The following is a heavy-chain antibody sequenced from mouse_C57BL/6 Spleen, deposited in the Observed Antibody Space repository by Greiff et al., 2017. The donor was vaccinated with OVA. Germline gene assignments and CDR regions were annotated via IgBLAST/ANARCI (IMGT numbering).Heavy chain of an antibody. CDR3: ARWEDYDDWFAY. D-gene: IGHD2-4*01. CDR1: GYTFTSYW. V-gene: IGHV1-52*01. CDR2: IDPSDSET. J-gene: IGHJ3*01. Sequence: QVQLQQPGAELVRPGSSVKLSCKASGYTFTSYWMHWVKQRPLQGLEWIGDIDPSDSETHYNQKFKDKATLTVDKSSSTADMQLSSLTSEDSAVYYCARWEDYDDWFAYWGQGTLVTVSA.